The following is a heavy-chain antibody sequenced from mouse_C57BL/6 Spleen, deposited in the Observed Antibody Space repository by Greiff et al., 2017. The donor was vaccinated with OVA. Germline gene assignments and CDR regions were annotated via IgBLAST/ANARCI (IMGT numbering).Heavy chain of an antibody. J-gene: IGHJ1*03. D-gene: IGHD4-1*01. Sequence: EVQLQQSGPGLVKPSQSLSLTCSVTGYSITSGYYWNWIRQFPENKLEWMGYISYDGSNNYNPSLKNRITITRDTSKNQFFLKLNSVTTEDTATYYCARETGTNWYCDVWGTGTTVTVSS. V-gene: IGHV3-6*01. CDR1: GYSITSGYY. CDR3: ARETGTNWYCDV. CDR2: ISYDGSN.